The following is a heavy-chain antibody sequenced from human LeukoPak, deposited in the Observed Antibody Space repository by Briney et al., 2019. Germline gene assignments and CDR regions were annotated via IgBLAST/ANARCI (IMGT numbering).Heavy chain of an antibody. Sequence: PGGSLRLSCAASGFSFSNSMNWVRQAPGKGLEWVSYISFGSRTIYYADSVKGRFTISRDNAKNSLYLQMKSLRAEDTAVYYCAREGRVYDSSGYYYVWGQGTLVTVSS. V-gene: IGHV3-48*01. CDR3: AREGRVYDSSGYYYV. CDR2: ISFGSRTI. D-gene: IGHD3-22*01. J-gene: IGHJ4*02. CDR1: GFSFSNS.